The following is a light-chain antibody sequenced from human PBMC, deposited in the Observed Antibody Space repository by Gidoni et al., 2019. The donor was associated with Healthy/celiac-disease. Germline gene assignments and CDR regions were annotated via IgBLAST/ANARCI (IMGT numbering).Light chain of an antibody. CDR2: AAS. V-gene: IGKV1-9*01. CDR1: QGISSY. J-gene: IGKJ4*01. Sequence: DIQLTQSPSFLSASVGDRVTITCRASQGISSYLAWYPQKPGKAPKLLIYAASTLQSGVPSRFSGSGSGTEFTLTISSLQPEDCATYYCQQLNSYPRTFGGGTKVEIK. CDR3: QQLNSYPRT.